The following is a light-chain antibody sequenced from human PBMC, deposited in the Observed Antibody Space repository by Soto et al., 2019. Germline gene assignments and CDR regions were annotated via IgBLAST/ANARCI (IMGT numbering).Light chain of an antibody. V-gene: IGLV2-8*01. CDR3: SSFAGGGNPVL. CDR2: EVT. CDR1: SSDVGGYNY. Sequence: QSARTQPPSASGSLGQSVTISCTGTSSDVGGYNYVSWHQQHPGKAPKVMIYEVTKRPPGVPDRFSGSKSGNTASLTVSGLQAEDEADYYCSSFAGGGNPVLLGGGTQLTVL. J-gene: IGLJ2*01.